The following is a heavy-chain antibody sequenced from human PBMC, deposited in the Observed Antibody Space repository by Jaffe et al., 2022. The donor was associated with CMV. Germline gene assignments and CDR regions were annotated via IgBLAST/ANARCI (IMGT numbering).Heavy chain of an antibody. V-gene: IGHV3-15*01. D-gene: IGHD3-16*01. Sequence: EVQLVESGGGFVKPGESLKLSCVGSAFIVKDAWMTWVRQAPGKGMEWVGRLKSNLDGATTDYAAPVKGRFSISRADSINTLYLQMNSLKIEDTAVYYCTADLGGQSSGIDYWGQGTLVTVSS. CDR1: AFIVKDAW. CDR3: TADLGGQSSGIDY. J-gene: IGHJ4*02. CDR2: LKSNLDGATT.